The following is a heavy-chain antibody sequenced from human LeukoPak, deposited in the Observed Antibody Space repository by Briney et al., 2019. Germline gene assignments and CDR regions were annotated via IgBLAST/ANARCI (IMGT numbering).Heavy chain of an antibody. CDR1: GFSLSTSGMR. CDR2: VDWDDDK. CDR3: ARTYCSGGSCYSGWFDP. Sequence: SGPALVKPTQTLTLTCTFSGFSLSTSGMRVSWIRQPPGKALEWLARVDWDDDKFYSTSLKTRLTISKDTSKNQVVLTMTNMDPVDTATYYCARTYCSGGSCYSGWFDPWGQGTLVTVSS. D-gene: IGHD2-15*01. J-gene: IGHJ5*02. V-gene: IGHV2-70*04.